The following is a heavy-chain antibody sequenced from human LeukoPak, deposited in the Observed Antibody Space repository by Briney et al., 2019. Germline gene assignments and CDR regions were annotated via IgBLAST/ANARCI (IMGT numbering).Heavy chain of an antibody. D-gene: IGHD3-22*01. CDR1: GGTFSSYA. CDR3: ARDGLVATYYYDSSGYYGSFDY. J-gene: IGHJ4*02. CDR2: IIPILGIA. V-gene: IGHV1-69*04. Sequence: SVKVSCKASGGTFSSYAISWVRQAPGQGLEWMGRIIPILGIANYAQKFQGRVTITADKSTSTAYMELSSLRSDDTAVYYCARDGLVATYYYDSSGYYGSFDYWGQGTLVTVSS.